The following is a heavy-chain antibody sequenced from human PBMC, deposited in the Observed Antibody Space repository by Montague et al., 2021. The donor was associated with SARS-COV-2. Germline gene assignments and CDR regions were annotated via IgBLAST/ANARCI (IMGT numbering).Heavy chain of an antibody. J-gene: IGHJ1*01. CDR2: IYYTGST. V-gene: IGHV4-31*03. Sequence: TLSLTCTVSGGSISSGGSYWSWIRQHPGKGLEWIGYIYYTGSTYYKPSLKSRVTISVDTSKNQFSLKLTAVTAADTAVYYCARAKTTVTDAEYFRHWGQGTLVTVST. D-gene: IGHD4-17*01. CDR3: ARAKTTVTDAEYFRH. CDR1: GGSISSGGSY.